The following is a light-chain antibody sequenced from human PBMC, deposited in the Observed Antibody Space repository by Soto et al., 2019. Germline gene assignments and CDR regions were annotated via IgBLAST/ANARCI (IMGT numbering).Light chain of an antibody. CDR1: SSDVGGYNY. CDR2: EVS. J-gene: IGLJ2*01. CDR3: SSYTSSSTLGV. V-gene: IGLV2-14*01. Sequence: QSALTQPASVSGSPGQSITISCTGTSSDVGGYNYVSWYQQHPGKAPKLMIYEVSNRPSGVSNRFSGSKSGNTASLTISWLQAEDEDDYYCSSYTSSSTLGVFGGGTKLTVL.